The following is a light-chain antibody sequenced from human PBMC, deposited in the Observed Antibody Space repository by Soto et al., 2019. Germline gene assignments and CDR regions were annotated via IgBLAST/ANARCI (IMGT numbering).Light chain of an antibody. J-gene: IGKJ1*01. Sequence: EIVLTQSPGTLFLSPGQIATLSCRASQTISSSYLAWFQRRPGQAPRLLIYGASRRATGIPDRFSGSGSGTDFTLTISRLEPEDFAVYYCQQYGYSPWTCGQGTKVEIK. CDR3: QQYGYSPWT. CDR2: GAS. CDR1: QTISSSY. V-gene: IGKV3-20*01.